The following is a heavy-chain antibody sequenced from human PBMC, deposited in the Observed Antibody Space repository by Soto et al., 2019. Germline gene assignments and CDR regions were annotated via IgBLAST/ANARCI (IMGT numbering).Heavy chain of an antibody. D-gene: IGHD2-15*01. J-gene: IGHJ6*02. CDR3: ARSRVVAASDYYYYAMDA. CDR2: IIPMFGTP. CDR1: AGTFRSYA. V-gene: IGHV1-69*12. Sequence: QVQLVQSGAEVKKSGSSVKVSCKASAGTFRSYAMTWVRQAPGQGLEWMGGIIPMFGTPNYAQKFQGRVTITADESTSTAYMEVSSLRSEDTAVYYCARSRVVAASDYYYYAMDAWGQGTTVTVSS.